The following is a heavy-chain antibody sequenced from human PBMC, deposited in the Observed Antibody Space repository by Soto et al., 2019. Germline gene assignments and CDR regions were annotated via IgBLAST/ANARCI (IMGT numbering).Heavy chain of an antibody. V-gene: IGHV3-15*07. CDR3: TTEGGEDFWSGYFMQGWFDP. D-gene: IGHD3-3*01. CDR1: GFTFSNAW. Sequence: GGSLRLSCAASGFTFSNAWMNWVRQAPGKGLEWVGRIKSKTDGGTTDYAAPVKGRFTISRDDSKNTLYLQMNSLKTEDTAVYYCTTEGGEDFWSGYFMQGWFDPWGQGTLVTVSS. J-gene: IGHJ5*02. CDR2: IKSKTDGGTT.